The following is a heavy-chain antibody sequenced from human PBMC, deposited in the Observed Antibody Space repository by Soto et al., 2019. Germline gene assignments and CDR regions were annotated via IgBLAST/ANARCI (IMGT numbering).Heavy chain of an antibody. V-gene: IGHV3-30-3*01. CDR2: ISYDGSNK. D-gene: IGHD3-22*01. J-gene: IGHJ3*02. CDR1: GFTFDDYA. Sequence: VQLVESGGGLVQPGRSLRLSCAASGFTFDDYAMHWVRQGPGKGLEWVAVISYDGSNKYYADSVKGRFTISRDNSKNTLYLQMNSLRAEDTAVYYCARGSYYYDSSGYRTPDAFDIWGQGTMVTVSS. CDR3: ARGSYYYDSSGYRTPDAFDI.